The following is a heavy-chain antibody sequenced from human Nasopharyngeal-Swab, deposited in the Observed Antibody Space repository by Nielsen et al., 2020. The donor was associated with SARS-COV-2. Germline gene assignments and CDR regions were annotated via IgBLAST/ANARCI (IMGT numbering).Heavy chain of an antibody. J-gene: IGHJ3*02. CDR1: GFTFDDYA. V-gene: IGHV3-9*01. CDR2: ISWNSGST. CDR3: AKIDGYNYLYAFDI. Sequence: SLKISCAASGFTFDDYAMHWVRQAPGKGLEWVSGISWNSGSTGYADSVKGRFTISRDNAKTSLYLQMNSLRAEDTALYYCAKIDGYNYLYAFDIWGQGTMVTVSS. D-gene: IGHD5-24*01.